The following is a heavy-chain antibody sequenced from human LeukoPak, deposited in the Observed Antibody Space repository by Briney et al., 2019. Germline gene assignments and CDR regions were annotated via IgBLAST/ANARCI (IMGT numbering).Heavy chain of an antibody. CDR3: ARGGGNLLPYFDPKYYYYMDV. CDR2: INHSGST. J-gene: IGHJ6*03. Sequence: SETLSLTCAVSGGSFSGYYWSWIRQPPEKGLEWVGEINHSGSTNSNPSLKSRVTVSVDTSKNQFSLKLSSVTAADTAVYYCARGGGNLLPYFDPKYYYYMDVWGKGPRSLSP. D-gene: IGHD3-9*01. CDR1: GGSFSGYY. V-gene: IGHV4-34*01.